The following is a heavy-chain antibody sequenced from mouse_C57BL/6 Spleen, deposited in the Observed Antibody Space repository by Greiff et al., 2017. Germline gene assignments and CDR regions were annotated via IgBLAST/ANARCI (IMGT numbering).Heavy chain of an antibody. CDR2: IYPENGDT. Sequence: EVQLQQSGAELVRPGASVKLSCTASGFNIKDDYMHWVKQRPEQGLEWIGWIYPENGDTEYASKFQGKATITADTSSNTAYLQLSSLTSEDTAVYYCTTSAQATDYAMDYWGQGTSVTVSS. J-gene: IGHJ4*01. D-gene: IGHD3-2*02. CDR3: TTSAQATDYAMDY. V-gene: IGHV14-4*01. CDR1: GFNIKDDY.